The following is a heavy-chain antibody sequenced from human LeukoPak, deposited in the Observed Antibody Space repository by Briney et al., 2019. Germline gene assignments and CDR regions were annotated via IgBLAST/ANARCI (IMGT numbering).Heavy chain of an antibody. Sequence: SETLSLTCTVSGGSISSYYWSWIRQPPGKGLEWIGYIYYSRSTNYNPSLKSRVTISVDTSKNQFSLKLSSVTAADTAVYYCARHMGGYSSSWYDYWGQGTLVTVSS. J-gene: IGHJ4*02. CDR1: GGSISSYY. CDR3: ARHMGGYSSSWYDY. D-gene: IGHD6-13*01. V-gene: IGHV4-59*08. CDR2: IYYSRST.